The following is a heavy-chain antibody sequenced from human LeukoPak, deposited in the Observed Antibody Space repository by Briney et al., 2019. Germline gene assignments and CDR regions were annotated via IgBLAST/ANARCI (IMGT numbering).Heavy chain of an antibody. CDR3: ARGYSDVVVPHGNWFDP. CDR2: INHSGST. D-gene: IGHD2-2*01. CDR1: GGSFSGYY. J-gene: IGHJ5*02. Sequence: SETLSLTCAVYGGSFSGYYWSWIRQPPGKGLEWIGEINHSGSTNYNPSLKSRVTISVDTSKNQFSLKLSSVTAADTAVHYCARGYSDVVVPHGNWFDPWGQGTLVTVSS. V-gene: IGHV4-34*01.